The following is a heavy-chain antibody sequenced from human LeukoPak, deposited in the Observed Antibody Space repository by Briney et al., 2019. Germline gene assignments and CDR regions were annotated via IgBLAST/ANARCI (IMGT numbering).Heavy chain of an antibody. CDR3: AAEAAYYYDSRDAFDV. D-gene: IGHD3-22*01. V-gene: IGHV1-58*01. J-gene: IGHJ3*01. Sequence: SVKVSCKASGFTFTSSAEQWVRQARGQRLEWIGWIVVGSGNTNYAQKFQERVTITRDMSTSLVYMELSSLRSEDTAVYYCAAEAAYYYDSRDAFDVWGQGTMVTVSS. CDR1: GFTFTSSA. CDR2: IVVGSGNT.